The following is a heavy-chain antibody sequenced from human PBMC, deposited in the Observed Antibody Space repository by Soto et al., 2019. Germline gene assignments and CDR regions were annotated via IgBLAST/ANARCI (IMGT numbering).Heavy chain of an antibody. Sequence: GGSLRLSCAASGFTFSSYAMHWVRQAPGKGLEWVAVISYDGSNKYYADSVKGRFTISRDNAKNSLYLQMNSLRDEDTAIYYCASELGYSSSFDFWGQGTLVTVSS. CDR2: ISYDGSNK. V-gene: IGHV3-30-3*01. D-gene: IGHD6-13*01. J-gene: IGHJ4*02. CDR1: GFTFSSYA. CDR3: ASELGYSSSFDF.